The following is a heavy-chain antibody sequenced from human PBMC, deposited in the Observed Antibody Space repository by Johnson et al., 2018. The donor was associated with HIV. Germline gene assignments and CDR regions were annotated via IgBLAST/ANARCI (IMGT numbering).Heavy chain of an antibody. V-gene: IGHV3-30*03. CDR2: ISYDGSNK. J-gene: IGHJ3*02. CDR1: GFTFSSYW. D-gene: IGHD6-6*01. Sequence: QVQLVESGGGVVQPGGSLRLSCAASGFTFSSYWMRWVRQAPGKGLEWVAVISYDGSNKYYADSVKGRCTISRDNSKNTLYLQMNSLGAEDTAVYYGARDRRARLPLYAFDIWGQGTMVTVSS. CDR3: ARDRRARLPLYAFDI.